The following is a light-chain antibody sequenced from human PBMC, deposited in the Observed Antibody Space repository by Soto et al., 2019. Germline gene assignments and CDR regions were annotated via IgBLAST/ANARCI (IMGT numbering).Light chain of an antibody. CDR1: QSVSGTD. CDR3: QQYGGSPFT. V-gene: IGKV3-20*01. Sequence: EIVLTQSPGTLSLSPWERATLSCRASQSVSGTDLAWYQQKPGQAPRLLIYDASSRATDIPDRFSGSGSGTDFSLTISRLEPEDFAVYYCQQYGGSPFTFGPGTKVDIK. CDR2: DAS. J-gene: IGKJ3*01.